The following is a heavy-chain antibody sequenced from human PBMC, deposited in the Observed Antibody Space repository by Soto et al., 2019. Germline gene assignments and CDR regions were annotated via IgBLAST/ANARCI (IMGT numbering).Heavy chain of an antibody. Sequence: ASVKVSCKASGYTFTGYYMHWVRQAPGQGLEWMGWINPNSGGTNYAQKFQGWVTMTRDTAISTAYMELSRLRSDDTAVYYCARVPLVAAGTRCWFDPWGQGTLVTGS. CDR1: GYTFTGYY. J-gene: IGHJ5*02. CDR2: INPNSGGT. V-gene: IGHV1-2*04. D-gene: IGHD6-13*01. CDR3: ARVPLVAAGTRCWFDP.